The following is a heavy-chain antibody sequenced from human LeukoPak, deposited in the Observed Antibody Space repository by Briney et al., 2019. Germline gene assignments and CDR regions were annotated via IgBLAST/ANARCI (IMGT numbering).Heavy chain of an antibody. CDR1: GFTFSNYA. Sequence: GGSLRLSCAASGFTFSNYAMSWVRQAPGKGLEWVSAVSGSGGSTYYADSVKGRFTISRDNSKNTLYLQMNSLRAEDTALYYCAKSLSSTSCRKFANWGQGTLVTVSS. J-gene: IGHJ4*02. CDR2: VSGSGGST. CDR3: AKSLSSTSCRKFAN. V-gene: IGHV3-23*01. D-gene: IGHD2-2*01.